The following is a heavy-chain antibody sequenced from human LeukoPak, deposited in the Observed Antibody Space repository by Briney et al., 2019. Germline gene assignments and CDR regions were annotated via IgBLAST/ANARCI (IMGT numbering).Heavy chain of an antibody. D-gene: IGHD3-10*01. CDR3: ARDGRFGEFDY. CDR1: GFTFSSYS. CDR2: IRTNSSYI. V-gene: IGHV3-21*01. J-gene: IGHJ4*02. Sequence: GGSLRLSCAASGFTFSSYSMNWVRQAPGKGLEWVSPIRTNSSYISYADSVKGRFTISRDNAKNTLFLQVNSLRAEDTAVYYCARDGRFGEFDYWGQGTLVTVSS.